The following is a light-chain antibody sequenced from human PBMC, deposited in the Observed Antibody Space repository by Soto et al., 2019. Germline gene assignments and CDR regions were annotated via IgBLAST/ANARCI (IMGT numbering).Light chain of an antibody. CDR1: STDIGSYNF. J-gene: IGLJ3*02. CDR2: VVT. Sequence: QSVLTQPASVSGSPGQSITISCTGTSTDIGSYNFVSWYQQHPGKAPKLMIYVVTDRPSGVSNRFSGSKSGNTASLTISGIQSDDEADYYCSSYTSSSTWVFGGGTKLTVL. CDR3: SSYTSSSTWV. V-gene: IGLV2-14*03.